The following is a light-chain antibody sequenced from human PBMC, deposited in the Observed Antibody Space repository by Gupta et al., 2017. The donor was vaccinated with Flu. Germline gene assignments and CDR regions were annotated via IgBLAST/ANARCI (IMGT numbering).Light chain of an antibody. CDR1: SSDVGGYNY. CDR2: EVS. Sequence: SALTQPASVSGSPGQSLTISCPGPSSDVGGYNYVSWYQQHPGKAPKLMIYEVSKRPSGVANRFSGSKSGNAASLTISGLQAEDEADYYCSSYTSISPSVFGGGTKLTVL. V-gene: IGLV2-14*01. CDR3: SSYTSISPSV. J-gene: IGLJ3*02.